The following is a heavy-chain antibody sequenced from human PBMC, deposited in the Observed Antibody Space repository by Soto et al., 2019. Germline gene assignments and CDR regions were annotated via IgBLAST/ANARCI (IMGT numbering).Heavy chain of an antibody. V-gene: IGHV3-21*01. CDR2: ISSRSDI. Sequence: PGGSLRLSCVGSGFTFSTYSINWVRQAPGKGLEWVSSISSRSDIYYADSVKGRFTISRDNAKNSVSLQMNSLRAEDTAVYYCARSGIAAAGSRFAFDIWGQGTMVTVSS. J-gene: IGHJ3*02. CDR1: GFTFSTYS. CDR3: ARSGIAAAGSRFAFDI. D-gene: IGHD6-13*01.